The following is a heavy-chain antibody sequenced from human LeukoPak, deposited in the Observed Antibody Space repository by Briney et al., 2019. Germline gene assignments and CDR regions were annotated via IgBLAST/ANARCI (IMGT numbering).Heavy chain of an antibody. V-gene: IGHV2-70*11. J-gene: IGHJ4*02. CDR1: WFSLSSSGMC. CDR2: IDWDDDK. D-gene: IGHD1-26*01. Sequence: SGPTLVNPTQTLTLTCTFSWFSLSSSGMCVSWIRQPPGKALEWLARIDWDDDKYYNTSLKTRVTISKDTSKKQVVLTMTNMDPVDTATYYCARIRGQVGAAFGNYFDYWGQGTLVTVSS. CDR3: ARIRGQVGAAFGNYFDY.